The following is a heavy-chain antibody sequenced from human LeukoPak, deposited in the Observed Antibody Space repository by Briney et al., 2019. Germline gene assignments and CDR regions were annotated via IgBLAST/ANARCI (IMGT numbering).Heavy chain of an antibody. Sequence: GESLKISCKGSGYSFTSYWIGWVRQMPGKGLEWMGIIYPGDSDTRYSPSFQGQVTISADKSISTAYLQWSSLKASDAAMYYCARLDGSGSYYTVPHWFDPWGQGTLVTVSS. CDR2: IYPGDSDT. V-gene: IGHV5-51*01. J-gene: IGHJ5*02. D-gene: IGHD3-10*01. CDR3: ARLDGSGSYYTVPHWFDP. CDR1: GYSFTSYW.